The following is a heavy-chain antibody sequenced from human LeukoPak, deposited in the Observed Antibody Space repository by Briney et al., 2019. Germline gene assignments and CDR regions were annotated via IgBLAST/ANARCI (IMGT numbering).Heavy chain of an antibody. V-gene: IGHV1-8*02. CDR3: ARDFYGSGSYYNEGLDY. J-gene: IGHJ4*02. D-gene: IGHD3-10*01. CDR2: MNPNSGNT. Sequence: ASVKVSCKASGGTFSSYAISWVRQAPGQGLEWMGWMNPNSGNTGYAQKFQGRVTMTRDTSISTAYMELSRLRSDDTAVYYCARDFYGSGSYYNEGLDYWGQGTLVTVSS. CDR1: GGTFSSYA.